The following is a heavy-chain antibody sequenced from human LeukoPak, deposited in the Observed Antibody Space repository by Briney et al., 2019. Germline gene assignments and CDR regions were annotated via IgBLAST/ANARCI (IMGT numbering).Heavy chain of an antibody. CDR1: GGTFSSYA. D-gene: IGHD2-2*01. CDR2: IIPIFGTA. CDR3: ARVPVPAAMQSGQYYYGMDV. Sequence: SVKVSCKAPGGTFSSYAISWVRQAPGQGLEWMGGIIPIFGTANYAQKFQGRVTITADESTSTAYMELSSLRSEDTAVYYCARVPVPAAMQSGQYYYGMDVWGQGTTVTVSS. V-gene: IGHV1-69*13. J-gene: IGHJ6*02.